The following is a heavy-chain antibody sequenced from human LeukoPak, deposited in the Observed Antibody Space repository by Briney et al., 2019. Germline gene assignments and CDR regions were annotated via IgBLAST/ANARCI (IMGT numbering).Heavy chain of an antibody. CDR1: GFTFSSHW. CDR2: ISSDGSNT. V-gene: IGHV3-74*01. CDR3: ARFTDAFDI. Sequence: GGALRLSCAASGFTFSSHWMHWVRQAPGKGLVWVSLISSDGSNTNYADSVKGRFTISRDNAKNSLYLQMNRLRAEDTAVYYCARFTDAFDIWGQGTMVTVSS. J-gene: IGHJ3*02.